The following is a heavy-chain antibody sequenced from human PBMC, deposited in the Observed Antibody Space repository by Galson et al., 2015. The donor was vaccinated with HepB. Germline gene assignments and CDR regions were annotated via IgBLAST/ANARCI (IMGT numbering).Heavy chain of an antibody. D-gene: IGHD6-13*01. J-gene: IGHJ4*02. CDR2: TRNKANSYTT. CDR1: GFTFSDHY. V-gene: IGHV3-72*01. CDR3: ARVGQQLVQGIDY. Sequence: SLRLSCAASGFTFSDHYMDWVRQAPGKGLEWVGRTRNKANSYTTEYAASVKGRFTISRDDSKNSLYLQMNSLKTEDTAVYYCARVGQQLVQGIDYWGQGTLVTVSS.